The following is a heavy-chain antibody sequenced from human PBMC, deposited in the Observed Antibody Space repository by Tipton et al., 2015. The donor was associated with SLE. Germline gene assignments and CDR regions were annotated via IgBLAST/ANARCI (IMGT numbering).Heavy chain of an antibody. Sequence: TLSLTCTVSGDSISSHYWSWIRQPPGKGLEWIGYIYYSGSTYYNPSLKSRVTISVDTSKNQFSLKLSSVTAADTAVYYCARDLEGGFDLWGRGTLVTVSS. CDR3: ARDLEGGFDL. CDR1: GDSISSHY. V-gene: IGHV4-59*11. CDR2: IYYSGST. J-gene: IGHJ2*01. D-gene: IGHD3-3*01.